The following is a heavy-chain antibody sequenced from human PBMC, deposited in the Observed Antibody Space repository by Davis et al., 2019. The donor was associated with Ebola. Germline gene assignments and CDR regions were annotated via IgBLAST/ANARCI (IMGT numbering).Heavy chain of an antibody. CDR3: ATAHSTTWYWYFDL. D-gene: IGHD6-13*01. CDR2: ISYDGSNK. J-gene: IGHJ2*01. V-gene: IGHV3-30*03. Sequence: GGSLRLSCAASGFTFSSYGMHWVRQAPGKGLEWVAVISYDGSNKYYADSVKGRFTISRDNSKNTLYLQMNSLRADDTAVYYCATAHSTTWYWYFDLWGRGTLVTVSS. CDR1: GFTFSSYG.